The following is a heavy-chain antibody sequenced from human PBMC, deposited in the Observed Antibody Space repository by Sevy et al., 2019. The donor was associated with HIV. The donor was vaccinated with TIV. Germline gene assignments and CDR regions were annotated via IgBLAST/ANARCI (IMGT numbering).Heavy chain of an antibody. CDR3: ARVESFGELGNWFDP. Sequence: SETLSLTCTVSGDSINGYYWSWIRQPPGKGLEWIGNIFYSGSTNYNPSLKSRVTISVDTSKNQFSLKLSSVTAADTAIYYCARVESFGELGNWFDPWGQGTLVTVSS. V-gene: IGHV4-59*13. J-gene: IGHJ5*02. CDR2: IFYSGST. D-gene: IGHD3-10*01. CDR1: GDSINGYY.